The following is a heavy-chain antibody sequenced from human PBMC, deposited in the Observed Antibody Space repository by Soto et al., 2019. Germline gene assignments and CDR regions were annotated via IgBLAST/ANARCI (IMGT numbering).Heavy chain of an antibody. D-gene: IGHD3-22*01. CDR2: IYHSGST. J-gene: IGHJ3*02. CDR3: ARALHYYDSSGYCPCAFDI. V-gene: IGHV4-30-2*01. Sequence: TSETLSLTCAVSGGSISSGGYSWSWIRQPPGKGLEWIGYIYHSGSTYYNPSLKSRVTISVDTSKNQFSLKLSSVTAADTAVYYCARALHYYDSSGYCPCAFDIWGQGTMVTVSS. CDR1: GGSISSGGYS.